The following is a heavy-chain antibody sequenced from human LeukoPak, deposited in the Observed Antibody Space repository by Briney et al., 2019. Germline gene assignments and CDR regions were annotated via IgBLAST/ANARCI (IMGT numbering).Heavy chain of an antibody. CDR3: ARGFGSSWYQAFNI. CDR1: GFTFSSYE. D-gene: IGHD6-13*01. J-gene: IGHJ3*02. CDR2: ISSGGTTI. V-gene: IGHV3-48*03. Sequence: GGSLRLSCAASGFTFSSYEMNWVRQAPGKGLEWVSYISSGGTTIYYADSVKDRFTISRDNAKNSLYLQMNSLRAEDTAVYYCARGFGSSWYQAFNIWGQGTMVTVSS.